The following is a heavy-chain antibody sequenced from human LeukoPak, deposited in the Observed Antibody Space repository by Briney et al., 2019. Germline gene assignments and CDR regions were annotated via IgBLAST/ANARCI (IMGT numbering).Heavy chain of an antibody. CDR1: GASISSYY. Sequence: PSETLSLTCTVSGASISSYYWSWIRQPPGKGLEWIGYIYHSGYTNYNPSLKSRVTISVDTSKNQFSLKLSSVTAADTAVYYCARRYYTNGVYYYDYWGQGTLVTVSS. CDR2: IYHSGYT. V-gene: IGHV4-59*08. D-gene: IGHD2-8*01. J-gene: IGHJ4*02. CDR3: ARRYYTNGVYYYDY.